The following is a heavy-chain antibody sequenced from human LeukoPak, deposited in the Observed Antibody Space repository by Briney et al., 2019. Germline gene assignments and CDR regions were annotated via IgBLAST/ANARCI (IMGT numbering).Heavy chain of an antibody. CDR1: GGTFSSYA. J-gene: IGHJ5*02. V-gene: IGHV1-69*05. Sequence: SVKVSCKASGGTFSSYAISWVRQAPGQGLEWMGGIIPIFGTANYAQKLQGRVTMTTDTSTSTAYMELRSLRSDDTAVYYCARVGLPYNWFDPWGQGTLVTVSS. CDR3: ARVGLPYNWFDP. CDR2: IIPIFGTA. D-gene: IGHD2-15*01.